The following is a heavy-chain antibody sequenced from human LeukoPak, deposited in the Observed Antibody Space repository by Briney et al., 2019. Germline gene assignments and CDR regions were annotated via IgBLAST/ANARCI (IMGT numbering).Heavy chain of an antibody. J-gene: IGHJ6*03. D-gene: IGHD3-3*01. CDR1: GGSISSYY. CDR3: ARGILDFWSGHNYYYYYMDD. CDR2: IYDSVST. Sequence: PSETLSLTCTVSGGSISSYYWSWIRQPAGTGLECIGGIYDSVSTNYTTSINSRITISVDTSKNQFSLKLSSVTAADTAVYYCARGILDFWSGHNYYYYYMDDWGKGTTVTVSS. V-gene: IGHV4-4*07.